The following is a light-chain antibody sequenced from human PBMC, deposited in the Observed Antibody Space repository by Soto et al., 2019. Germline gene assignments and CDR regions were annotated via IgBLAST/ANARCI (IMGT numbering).Light chain of an antibody. Sequence: DMHINQSPSTLPASCGDRVPXXCLASQSISSWLAWYQQKPGKAPKLLIYDASSLESGVPSRFSGSGSGTEFTLTISSLQPDDFATYYCQHYNSYSEAFGQGTKVDIK. CDR1: QSISSW. V-gene: IGKV1-5*01. CDR2: DAS. J-gene: IGKJ1*01. CDR3: QHYNSYSEA.